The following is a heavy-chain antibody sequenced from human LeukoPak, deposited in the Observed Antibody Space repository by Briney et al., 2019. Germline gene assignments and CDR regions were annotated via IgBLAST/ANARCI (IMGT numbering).Heavy chain of an antibody. J-gene: IGHJ5*02. Sequence: PGGSLRLSCAASGFIFRNYALHWVRQAPGKGLEYISAISSNGRTTYYADSVKGRFTISRDNTKNSLYLQMNSLRADDTAVYYCTTIRGIAAAGTRFDPWGQGTLVTVSS. V-gene: IGHV3-64*02. D-gene: IGHD6-13*01. CDR3: TTIRGIAAAGTRFDP. CDR1: GFIFRNYA. CDR2: ISSNGRTT.